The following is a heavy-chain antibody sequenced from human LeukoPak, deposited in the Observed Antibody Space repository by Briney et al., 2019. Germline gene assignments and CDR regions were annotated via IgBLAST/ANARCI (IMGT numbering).Heavy chain of an antibody. D-gene: IGHD2-2*01. CDR2: IYYSGST. Sequence: SETLSLTCTVSGGSISSYYWSWIRQPPGKGLEWIGYIYYSGSTNYNPSLKSRVTISVDTSKNQFSLKLSSVTAADTAVYCCARVLQYQLLFDYWGQGTLVTVSS. V-gene: IGHV4-59*01. CDR3: ARVLQYQLLFDY. CDR1: GGSISSYY. J-gene: IGHJ4*02.